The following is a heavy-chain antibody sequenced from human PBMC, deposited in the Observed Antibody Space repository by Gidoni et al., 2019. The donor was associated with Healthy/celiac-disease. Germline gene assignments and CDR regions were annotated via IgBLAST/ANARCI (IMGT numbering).Heavy chain of an antibody. CDR2: IYYSGST. Sequence: QLPLQESGPGLVKPSATLSLTCTVSGGSISSSSYYCGWIRQPPGKGLEWIGSIYYSGSTYYNPSLKIRVTISVDTSKNQFAPKLSAVTAADTAVYYCARHPGLDYWGQGTLVTVSS. D-gene: IGHD3-10*01. CDR3: ARHPGLDY. CDR1: GGSISSSSYY. J-gene: IGHJ4*02. V-gene: IGHV4-39*01.